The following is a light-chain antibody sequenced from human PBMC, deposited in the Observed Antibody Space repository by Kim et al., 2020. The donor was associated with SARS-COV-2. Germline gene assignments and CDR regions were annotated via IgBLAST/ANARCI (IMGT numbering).Light chain of an antibody. CDR2: RNY. Sequence: GQRVTISCSGSSSTIGSNYVYWYQQLPGTAPKLLIYRNYQRPSGVPDRFSGSKSGTSASLAISGLRSEDEADYYCAAWDDSLSGVVFGGGTQLTVL. CDR3: AAWDDSLSGVV. J-gene: IGLJ2*01. V-gene: IGLV1-47*01. CDR1: SSTIGSNY.